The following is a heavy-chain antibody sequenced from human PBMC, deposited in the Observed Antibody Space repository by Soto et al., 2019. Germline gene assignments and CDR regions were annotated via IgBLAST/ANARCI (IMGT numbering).Heavy chain of an antibody. V-gene: IGHV1-18*01. CDR2: ISAYNDDT. J-gene: IGHJ4*02. D-gene: IGHD4-4*01. CDR3: ARTVSGEYFDY. Sequence: QVQLVQSGAEVKKPGASVKVSCKASGYSFPSYGLSWVRQAPGQGLEWMAWISAYNDDTNYAQNFQGRVTMTTDTSTNTAYMELKSLRSDDTAVYFCARTVSGEYFDYWGQGTLVTVSS. CDR1: GYSFPSYG.